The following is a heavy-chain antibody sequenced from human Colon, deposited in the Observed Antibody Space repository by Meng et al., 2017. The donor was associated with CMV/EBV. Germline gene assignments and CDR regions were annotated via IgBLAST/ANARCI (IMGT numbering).Heavy chain of an antibody. Sequence: GESLKISCAASGFTFSDYYMAWFRQAPGKGLEWVAVISYDGSNQYYADSVKGRFTISRDNSKNTLYVQINSLGIEDTAVYYCARRTDTLDPDYNYSGMDVWGQGTTVTVSS. D-gene: IGHD1/OR15-1a*01. CDR2: ISYDGSNQ. CDR1: GFTFSDYY. V-gene: IGHV3-30*01. J-gene: IGHJ6*02. CDR3: ARRTDTLDPDYNYSGMDV.